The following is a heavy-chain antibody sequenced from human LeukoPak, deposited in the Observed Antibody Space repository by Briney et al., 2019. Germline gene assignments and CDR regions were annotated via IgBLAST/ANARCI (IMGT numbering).Heavy chain of an antibody. CDR3: ARDWEYSSSLGAFDI. V-gene: IGHV1-69*13. CDR1: GGTFSSYA. CDR2: IIPIFGTA. Sequence: SVKVSCKASGGTFSSYAISGVRQAPGQGLEWMGGIIPIFGTANYAQKFQGRVTITADESTSTAYMELSSLRSEDTAVYYCARDWEYSSSLGAFDIWDQGTMVTVSS. D-gene: IGHD6-6*01. J-gene: IGHJ3*02.